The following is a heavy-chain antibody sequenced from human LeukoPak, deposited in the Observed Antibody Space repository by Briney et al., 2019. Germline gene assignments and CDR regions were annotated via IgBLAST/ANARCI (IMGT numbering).Heavy chain of an antibody. D-gene: IGHD3-22*01. CDR3: ARERSDGSGFQDAFDI. Sequence: GGSLRLSCVASGFTFSSHGMHWVRQAPGKGLEWVAVIWHGGSSQDYADSVKGRFIISRDNSKNTMDLQMNSLRAEDTAVYYCARERSDGSGFQDAFDIWGQGTMVTVSS. V-gene: IGHV3-33*01. CDR2: IWHGGSSQ. CDR1: GFTFSSHG. J-gene: IGHJ3*02.